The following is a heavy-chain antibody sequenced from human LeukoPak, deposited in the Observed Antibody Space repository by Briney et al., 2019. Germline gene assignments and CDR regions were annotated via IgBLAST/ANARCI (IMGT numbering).Heavy chain of an antibody. CDR3: ARDRGYSGYDWPYYFDY. D-gene: IGHD5-12*01. Sequence: SVKVSCKASGGTFSSYAISWVRQAPGQGLEWMGGIIPIFGTANYAQKFQGRVTITADESTSTAYMELSSLRSEDTAVYCCARDRGYSGYDWPYYFDYWGQGTLVTVSS. CDR1: GGTFSSYA. J-gene: IGHJ4*02. CDR2: IIPIFGTA. V-gene: IGHV1-69*13.